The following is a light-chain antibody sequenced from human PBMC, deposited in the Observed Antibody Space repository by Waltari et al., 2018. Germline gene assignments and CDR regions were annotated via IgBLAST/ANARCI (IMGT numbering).Light chain of an antibody. J-gene: IGLJ3*02. CDR1: SSDVGTYQS. CDR3: CSYTVSNTLL. Sequence: QSALTPPRSVSGSPGQSVTIPCTGTSSDVGTYQSVSWHHQHPGQAPNLIIFDVSKRPSGVPDRFSGSKSGDTASLTISGLQAEDEADYYCCSYTVSNTLLFGGGTKLTVL. CDR2: DVS. V-gene: IGLV2-11*01.